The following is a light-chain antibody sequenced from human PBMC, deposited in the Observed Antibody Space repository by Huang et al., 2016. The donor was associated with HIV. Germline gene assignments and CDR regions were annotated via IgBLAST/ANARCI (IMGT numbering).Light chain of an antibody. CDR1: QSVSTDD. CDR2: GAS. Sequence: EIVLTQSPGTLSLSPGERVTLSCRASQSVSTDDLAWYQQRPGQAPRLLIYGASSRATGIPERFSGSGSGTEFTLTISGLEPEDFAVYYCQQYGGSLYTFGQGTKLEIK. J-gene: IGKJ2*01. V-gene: IGKV3-20*01. CDR3: QQYGGSLYT.